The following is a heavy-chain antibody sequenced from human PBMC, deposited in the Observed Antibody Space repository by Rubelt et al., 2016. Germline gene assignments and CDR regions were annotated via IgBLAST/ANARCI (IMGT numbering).Heavy chain of an antibody. D-gene: IGHD6-6*01. Sequence: VSCKASGYTFTGYYMHWVRQAPGQGLEWMGRINPNSGGTNYAQKFQGRVTMTRDTSISTAYMELSRLRSDDTAVYYCARQEYSSSSTVDYWGQGTLVTVSS. CDR2: INPNSGGT. J-gene: IGHJ4*02. V-gene: IGHV1-2*06. CDR3: ARQEYSSSSTVDY. CDR1: GYTFTGYY.